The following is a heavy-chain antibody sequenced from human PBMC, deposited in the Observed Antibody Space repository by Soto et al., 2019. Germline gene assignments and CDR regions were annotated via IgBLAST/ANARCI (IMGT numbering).Heavy chain of an antibody. V-gene: IGHV2-5*02. Sequence: QITLKESGPTLVKPTQTLTLTCTFSGFSLSTSGVGVGWIRQPPGKALEWLALIYWDDDKRYSPSLKSRLTIPHDTSKNQVVHKMPNMDPVDTATYYRAHSRPTYSSRLRQGHNWFDPWGQGTLVTVSS. CDR3: AHSRPTYSSRLRQGHNWFDP. CDR1: GFSLSTSGVG. J-gene: IGHJ5*02. D-gene: IGHD6-13*01. CDR2: IYWDDDK.